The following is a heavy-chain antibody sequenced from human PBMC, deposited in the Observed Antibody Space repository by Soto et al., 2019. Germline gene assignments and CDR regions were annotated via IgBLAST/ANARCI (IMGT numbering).Heavy chain of an antibody. V-gene: IGHV4-4*02. D-gene: IGHD6-13*01. J-gene: IGHJ5*02. Sequence: TLSLTCAVSGGSISSSNWWSWVRQPPGKGLEWIGEIYHSGSTNYNPSLKSRVTISVDKSKNQFSLKLSSVTAADTAVYYCARARGRSWYSHANWFDPWGQGALVTVSS. CDR2: IYHSGST. CDR3: ARARGRSWYSHANWFDP. CDR1: GGSISSSNW.